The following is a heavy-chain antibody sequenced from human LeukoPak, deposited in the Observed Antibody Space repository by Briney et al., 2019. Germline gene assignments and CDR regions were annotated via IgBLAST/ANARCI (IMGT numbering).Heavy chain of an antibody. Sequence: SETLSLTCTVSGGSISSYYWSWIRQPAGKGLEWIGRIYTSGSTNYNPSLKSRVTMSVDMSKNQFSLKLSSVTAADTAVYYCARVGQWHDYFDYWGQGTLVTVSS. CDR1: GGSISSYY. D-gene: IGHD6-19*01. J-gene: IGHJ4*02. CDR2: IYTSGST. V-gene: IGHV4-4*07. CDR3: ARVGQWHDYFDY.